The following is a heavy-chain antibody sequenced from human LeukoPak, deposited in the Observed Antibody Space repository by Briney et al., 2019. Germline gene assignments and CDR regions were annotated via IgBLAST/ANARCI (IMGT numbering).Heavy chain of an antibody. V-gene: IGHV3-23*01. Sequence: GTSLRLSCAASGFTFSSYAMHWVRQAPGKGLEWVSAISGSGGSTYYADSVKGRFTISRDNSKNTLYLQMNSLRAEDTAVYYCAKDLPYGSGSKYFDYWGQGTLVTVSS. CDR2: ISGSGGST. J-gene: IGHJ4*02. D-gene: IGHD3-10*01. CDR3: AKDLPYGSGSKYFDY. CDR1: GFTFSSYA.